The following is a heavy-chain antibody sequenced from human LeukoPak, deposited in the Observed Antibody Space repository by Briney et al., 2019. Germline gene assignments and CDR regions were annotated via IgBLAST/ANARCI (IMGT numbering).Heavy chain of an antibody. CDR3: ARWGVWGSYRPIDY. D-gene: IGHD3-16*02. V-gene: IGHV3-74*01. J-gene: IGHJ4*02. CDR2: INSDGSST. Sequence: PGGSLRLSCAASGFTFSSYWMHWVRQAPGKGLVWVSRINSDGSSTSYADSVKGRFTISRDNAKSTLYLQMNSLRAEDTAVYYCARWGVWGSYRPIDYWGQGALVTVSS. CDR1: GFTFSSYW.